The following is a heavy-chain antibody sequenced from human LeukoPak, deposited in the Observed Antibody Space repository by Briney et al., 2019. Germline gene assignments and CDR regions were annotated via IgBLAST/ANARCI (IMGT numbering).Heavy chain of an antibody. V-gene: IGHV3-48*04. CDR3: ARDLPDYGDLIDY. D-gene: IGHD4-17*01. CDR1: GFTFSSYS. Sequence: GGSLRLSCAASGFTFSSYSMNWVRQAPGKGLEWVSYISSSSSTIYYADSVKGRFIISRDNAKNSLYLQMNSLRAEDTAVYYCARDLPDYGDLIDYWGQGTLVTVSS. CDR2: ISSSSSTI. J-gene: IGHJ4*02.